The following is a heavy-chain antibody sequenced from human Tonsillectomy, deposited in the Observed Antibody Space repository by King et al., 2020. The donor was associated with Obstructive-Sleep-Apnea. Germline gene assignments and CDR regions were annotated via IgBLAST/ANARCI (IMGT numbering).Heavy chain of an antibody. CDR2: IPYSGST. CDR3: ARDLGGNYYFDY. V-gene: IGHV4-39*07. D-gene: IGHD1-26*01. Sequence: QLQESGPGLVKPSETLSLTCTVSCGSISSTSFYWGWIRQPPGKGLEWIGRIPYSGSTYYNPSLKSRVTISVDTSNNQFSLKLSSVTAADTAVYYCARDLGGNYYFDYWGQGTLVTVSS. CDR1: CGSISSTSFY. J-gene: IGHJ4*02.